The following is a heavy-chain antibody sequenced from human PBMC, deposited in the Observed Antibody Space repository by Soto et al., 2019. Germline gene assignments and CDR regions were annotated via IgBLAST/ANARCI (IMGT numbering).Heavy chain of an antibody. CDR2: INPSGGST. J-gene: IGHJ4*02. CDR1: GYTFTSYY. V-gene: IGHV1-46*03. CDR3: GRARCSGGSCYQAEY. D-gene: IGHD2-15*01. Sequence: QVQLVQSGAEVKKPGASVKVSCKASGYTFTSYYMHWVRQAPGQGIEWMGIINPSGGSTSYAQKFQGTLTMTRDTAMRTLYLELSSLRSEDTAVYYCGRARCSGGSCYQAEYWGQGTLVTVSS.